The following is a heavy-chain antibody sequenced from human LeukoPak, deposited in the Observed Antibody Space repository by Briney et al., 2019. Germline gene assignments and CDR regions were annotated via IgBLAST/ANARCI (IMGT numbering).Heavy chain of an antibody. Sequence: GGSLRLSCAASEFDFSSHAMTWVRQAPGKGLEWVSAISISGSKTYYADSVKGRFTISRDNSKNTLYLQMNSLRAEDTAVYYCANEIRPNDYWGQGTQITVSS. CDR3: ANEIRPNDY. CDR1: EFDFSSHA. CDR2: ISISGSKT. J-gene: IGHJ4*02. V-gene: IGHV3-23*01. D-gene: IGHD4-17*01.